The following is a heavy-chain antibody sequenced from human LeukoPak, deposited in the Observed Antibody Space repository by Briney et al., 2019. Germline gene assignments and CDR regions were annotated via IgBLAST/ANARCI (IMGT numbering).Heavy chain of an antibody. CDR3: ARGVLSRDGYKAYYFDY. V-gene: IGHV1-8*01. CDR2: MNPNSGNT. D-gene: IGHD5-24*01. J-gene: IGHJ4*02. Sequence: ASVKVSCKASGYTFTSYDINWVRQATGQGLEWMGWMNPNSGNTGYAQKFQGRVTMTRNTSISTAYMELSSLRSEDTAVYYCARGVLSRDGYKAYYFDYWGQGTLVTVSS. CDR1: GYTFTSYD.